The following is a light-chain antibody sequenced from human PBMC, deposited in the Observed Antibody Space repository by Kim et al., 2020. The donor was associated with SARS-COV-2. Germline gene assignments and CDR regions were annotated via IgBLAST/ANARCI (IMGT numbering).Light chain of an antibody. CDR2: SNV. CDR3: QVWDSSGDHPVI. Sequence: PGRPATITCGGSNIGSKSVHWYHQQPGQAPVLVVHSNVARPSGIPERFSGSTSGNTATLTIGRVEAGDEGDYYCQVWDSSGDHPVIFGGGTKLTVL. J-gene: IGLJ2*01. V-gene: IGLV3-21*02. CDR1: NIGSKS.